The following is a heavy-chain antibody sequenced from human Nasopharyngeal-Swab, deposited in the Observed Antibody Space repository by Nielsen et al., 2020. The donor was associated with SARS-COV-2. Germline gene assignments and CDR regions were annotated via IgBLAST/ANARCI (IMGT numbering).Heavy chain of an antibody. CDR3: AKIFRADYYYYYMDV. CDR2: ISGSGGST. Sequence: GESLKISCAASGFTFSSYGMHWVRQAPGKGPEWVSAISGSGGSTYYADSVKGRFNISRDNSKNTLYLQMNSLRAEDTAVYYCAKIFRADYYYYYMDVWGKGTTVTVSS. D-gene: IGHD2-15*01. CDR1: GFTFSSYG. J-gene: IGHJ6*03. V-gene: IGHV3-23*01.